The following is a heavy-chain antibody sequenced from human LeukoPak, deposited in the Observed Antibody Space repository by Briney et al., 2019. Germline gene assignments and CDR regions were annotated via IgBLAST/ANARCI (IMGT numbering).Heavy chain of an antibody. CDR1: GGTFSSYA. CDR3: ARAPIIEQQLGNWFDP. D-gene: IGHD6-13*01. Sequence: GASVKVSCKASGGTFSSYAISWVRQAPGQGLEWMGGIIPIFGTANYAQKFQGRVTITADESTSTAYMELSSLKSEDTAVYYCARAPIIEQQLGNWFDPWGQGTLVTVSS. CDR2: IIPIFGTA. V-gene: IGHV1-69*13. J-gene: IGHJ5*02.